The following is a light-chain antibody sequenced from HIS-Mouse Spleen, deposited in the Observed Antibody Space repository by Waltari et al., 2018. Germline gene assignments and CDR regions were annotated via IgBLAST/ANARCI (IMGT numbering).Light chain of an antibody. J-gene: IGKJ3*01. CDR3: QQYNSYIFT. Sequence: DIQMTQSPSTLSASVRDRVTITGRASQSISSWLAWYQQKPGKAPKLLIYKASSLESGVPSRFSGSGYGTEFTLTISSLQPDDFATYFCQQYNSYIFTFGPGTKVDIK. CDR1: QSISSW. V-gene: IGKV1-5*03. CDR2: KAS.